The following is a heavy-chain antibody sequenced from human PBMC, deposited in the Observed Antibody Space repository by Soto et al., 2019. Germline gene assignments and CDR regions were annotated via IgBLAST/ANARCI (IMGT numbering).Heavy chain of an antibody. Sequence: EVQLVESGGGLVQPGGSLRLSCAASGFTFSSYWMHWVRQAPGKGLVWVSRINSDGSSTSYADSVKGRFTISRDNAKNTLYLQMNSLRAEDAAVYYCARSPDSSGWYVSYYYYGMDVWGQGTTVTVSS. V-gene: IGHV3-74*01. J-gene: IGHJ6*02. CDR1: GFTFSSYW. CDR3: ARSPDSSGWYVSYYYYGMDV. D-gene: IGHD6-19*01. CDR2: INSDGSST.